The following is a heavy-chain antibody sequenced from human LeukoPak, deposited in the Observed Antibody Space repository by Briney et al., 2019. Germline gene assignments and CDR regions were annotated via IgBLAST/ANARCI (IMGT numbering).Heavy chain of an antibody. CDR3: ARGAYREQWPLFDY. J-gene: IGHJ4*02. CDR1: GFTFSSYW. D-gene: IGHD6-19*01. V-gene: IGHV3-74*01. Sequence: GGSLRLSCAASGFTFSSYWMHWVRQAPGKGLVGVSRINSDGSSTSYADSVKGRFTISRDNAKNTLYLQMNSLRAEDTAVYYCARGAYREQWPLFDYWGQGTLVTVSS. CDR2: INSDGSST.